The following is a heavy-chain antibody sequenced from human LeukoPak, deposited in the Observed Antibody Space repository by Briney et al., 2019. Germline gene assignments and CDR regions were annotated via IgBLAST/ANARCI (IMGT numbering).Heavy chain of an antibody. Sequence: GGSLRLSCAASGFTFSSYAMGWVRQAPGKGLEWVSAITASGGNTYYADSVKGRFTIPRDNSKNTLYLQVNSLRAEDTAVYYCAKGNGYSYGRYYFDYWGQGTLVTVSS. V-gene: IGHV3-23*01. CDR2: ITASGGNT. D-gene: IGHD5-18*01. J-gene: IGHJ4*02. CDR1: GFTFSSYA. CDR3: AKGNGYSYGRYYFDY.